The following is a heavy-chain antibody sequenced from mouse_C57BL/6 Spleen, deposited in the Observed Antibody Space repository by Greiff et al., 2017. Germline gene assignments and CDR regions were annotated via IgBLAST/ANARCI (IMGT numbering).Heavy chain of an antibody. D-gene: IGHD4-1*01. V-gene: IGHV1-42*01. CDR3: ARWLTGTGAMDY. J-gene: IGHJ4*01. Sequence: EVQLQQSGPELVKPGASVKISCKASGYSFTGYYMNWVKQSPEKSLEWIGEINPSTGGTTYKQKFKAKATLTVDKSSSTAYMHLKSLTSEDSAVYYCARWLTGTGAMDYWGQGTSVTVSS. CDR2: INPSTGGT. CDR1: GYSFTGYY.